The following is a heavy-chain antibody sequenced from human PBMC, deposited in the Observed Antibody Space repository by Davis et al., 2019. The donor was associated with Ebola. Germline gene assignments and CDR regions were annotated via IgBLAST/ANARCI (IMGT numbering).Heavy chain of an antibody. D-gene: IGHD5-24*01. V-gene: IGHV4-59*01. J-gene: IGHJ4*02. CDR2: IYYSGST. Sequence: MPSETLSLTCTVSGGSISSYYWSWIRQPPGKGLEWIGYIYYSGSTNYNPSLKSRVTISVDTSKNQFSLMLSSVTAADTAVYYCSRFTRGVGYNVFDYWGQGTLVTVSS. CDR1: GGSISSYY. CDR3: SRFTRGVGYNVFDY.